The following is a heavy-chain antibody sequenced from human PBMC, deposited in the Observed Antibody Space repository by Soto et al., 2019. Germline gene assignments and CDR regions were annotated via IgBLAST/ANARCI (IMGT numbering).Heavy chain of an antibody. D-gene: IGHD1-26*01. V-gene: IGHV3-48*02. Sequence: GGSLRLSCAVSGFTFSSYSMNWVRQAPGKGLEWVSYISSSSSTIYYADSVKGRFTISRDNAKNSLYLQMNSLRDEDTAVYYCARGDDYYYGMDVWGQGTTVTVSS. J-gene: IGHJ6*02. CDR3: ARGDDYYYGMDV. CDR2: ISSSSSTI. CDR1: GFTFSSYS.